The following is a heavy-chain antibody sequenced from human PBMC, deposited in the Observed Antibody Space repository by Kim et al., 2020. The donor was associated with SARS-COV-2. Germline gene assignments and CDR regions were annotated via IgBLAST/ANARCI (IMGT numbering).Heavy chain of an antibody. CDR3: AREVAVAGRWFDP. D-gene: IGHD6-19*01. V-gene: IGHV3-66*01. J-gene: IGHJ5*02. Sequence: GGSLRLSCAGSGINVTNIYVSWVRQAPGKGLEWVSVIYNGDSTYYADSVKGRFIISRDYSKNTVYLQMNSLRAEDTAVYFCAREVAVAGRWFDPWGQGTL. CDR2: IYNGDST. CDR1: GINVTNIY.